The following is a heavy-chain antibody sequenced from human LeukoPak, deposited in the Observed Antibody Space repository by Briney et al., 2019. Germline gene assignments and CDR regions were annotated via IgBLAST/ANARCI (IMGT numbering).Heavy chain of an antibody. CDR1: GFTVSSSY. V-gene: IGHV3-66*01. CDR2: ISSAGTT. D-gene: IGHD6-13*01. CDR3: ARDLEAANTYYFDY. J-gene: IGHJ4*02. Sequence: GGSLRLSCTASGFTVSSSYMSWVRQAPGKGLEWVSIISSAGTTYYADSVKGRFTISRDTSKNTVYLQVNSLRDEDTAVYYCARDLEAANTYYFDYWGQGTMVTVSS.